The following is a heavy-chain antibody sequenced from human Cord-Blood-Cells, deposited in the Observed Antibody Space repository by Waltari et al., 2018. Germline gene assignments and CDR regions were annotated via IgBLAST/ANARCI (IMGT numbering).Heavy chain of an antibody. V-gene: IGHV4-38-2*01. Sequence: QVQLQESGPGLVKPSETLSLTCPVSGYPISSGYYWGWIRQPPGKGLEWIGSIYHSGSTYYNPSLKSRVTISVDTSKNQFSLKLSSVTAADTAVYYCARPSLTVTGDYWGQGTLVTVSS. D-gene: IGHD4-4*01. CDR2: IYHSGST. CDR3: ARPSLTVTGDY. CDR1: GYPISSGYY. J-gene: IGHJ4*02.